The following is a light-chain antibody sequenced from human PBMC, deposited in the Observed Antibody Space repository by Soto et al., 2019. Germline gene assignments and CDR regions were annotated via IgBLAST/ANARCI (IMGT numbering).Light chain of an antibody. CDR1: SSDVGGYNY. V-gene: IGLV2-14*01. CDR2: DVS. J-gene: IGLJ3*02. CDR3: SSYTTSGTGV. Sequence: QSALTQPASVSGSPGQSITISCTGSSSDVGGYNYVSWFQQHPGKAPKLMIYDVSNRPSGVSNRFSGSNSGNTASLTISGLQAEDEADYYSSSYTTSGTGVFGGGTKLTVL.